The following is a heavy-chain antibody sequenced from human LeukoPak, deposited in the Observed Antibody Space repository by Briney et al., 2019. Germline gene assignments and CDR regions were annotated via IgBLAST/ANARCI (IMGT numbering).Heavy chain of an antibody. D-gene: IGHD4-11*01. CDR3: ARARSVSTSWFDP. Sequence: PSETLSLTCTVSGGSISSGDYYWSWIRQPPGKGLEWIGYIYYSGSTYYNPSLKSRVTISVDRSKNQFSLKLTSVTAADTAVYYCARARSVSTSWFDPWGQGTLVTVSS. V-gene: IGHV4-30-4*01. CDR2: IYYSGST. J-gene: IGHJ5*02. CDR1: GGSISSGDYY.